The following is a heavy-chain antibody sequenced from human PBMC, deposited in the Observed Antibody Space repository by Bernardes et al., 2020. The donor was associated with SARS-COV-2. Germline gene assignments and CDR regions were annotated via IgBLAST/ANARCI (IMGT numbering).Heavy chain of an antibody. V-gene: IGHV3-23*01. D-gene: IGHD6-6*01. CDR3: SKNAKYSSSSMEV. CDR1: GGSISSSSYF. J-gene: IGHJ6*02. Sequence: ETLSLTCTVSGGSISSSSYFWGWVRQVPGKGLEWVSAISAIGGSTYYAESVKGRFTISRDNSRNTLYLEMNSLRAEDTAVYYCSKNAKYSSSSMEVWGQGTTVTVSS. CDR2: ISAIGGST.